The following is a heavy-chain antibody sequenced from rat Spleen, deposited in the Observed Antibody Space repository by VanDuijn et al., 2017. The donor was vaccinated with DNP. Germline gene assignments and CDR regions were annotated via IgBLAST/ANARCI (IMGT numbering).Heavy chain of an antibody. CDR1: GFSLSSYH. Sequence: QVQLKESGPGLVQPSQTLSLSCTVSGFSLSSYHVHWVRQAPGKGLEWMGIIWGDGSTNYNSALKSRLTISRDTSKSQVFLTMNSLQTDDTAVYYCYNNYFDYWGQGVMVTVSS. CDR2: IWGDGST. J-gene: IGHJ2*01. D-gene: IGHD1-10*01. V-gene: IGHV2-77*01. CDR3: YNNYFDY.